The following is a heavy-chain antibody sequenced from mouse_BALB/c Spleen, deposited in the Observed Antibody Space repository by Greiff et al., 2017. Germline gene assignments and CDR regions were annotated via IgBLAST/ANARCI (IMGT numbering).Heavy chain of an antibody. Sequence: QVQLKESAAELARPGASVKMSCKASGYTFTSYTMHWVKQRPGQGLEWIGYINPSSGYTEYNQKFKDKTTLTADKSSSTAYMQLSSLTSEDSAVYYCAREANWDVKEAWFAYWGQGTLVTVSA. CDR2: INPSSGYT. CDR3: AREANWDVKEAWFAY. D-gene: IGHD4-1*02. J-gene: IGHJ3*01. V-gene: IGHV1-4*02. CDR1: GYTFTSYT.